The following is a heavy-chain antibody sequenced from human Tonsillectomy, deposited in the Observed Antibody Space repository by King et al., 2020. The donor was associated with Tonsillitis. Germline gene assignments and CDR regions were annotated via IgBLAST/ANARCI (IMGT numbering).Heavy chain of an antibody. Sequence: VQLVQSGAEVKKPGESLKISCKGSGYSFTNYWIGWVRQMPGKGLELMGLIYPGDSDTRYSPSFQGQVTISADKSISTAYLQWSSLKASDTAIYYCARHLRLHTYGRGAFGYWGQGTQVTVSS. CDR1: GYSFTNYW. CDR3: ARHLRLHTYGRGAFGY. J-gene: IGHJ4*02. V-gene: IGHV5-51*01. D-gene: IGHD5-18*01. CDR2: IYPGDSDT.